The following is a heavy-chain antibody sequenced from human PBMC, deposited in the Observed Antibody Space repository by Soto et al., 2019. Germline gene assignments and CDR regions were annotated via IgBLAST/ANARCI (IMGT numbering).Heavy chain of an antibody. J-gene: IGHJ6*02. CDR1: GFTFSSYA. CDR2: ISSSGGST. Sequence: GGSLRLSCAASGFTFSSYAMSWVRQAPGKGLEWVSAISSSGGSTYYADSVKGRFTISRDNSKNTLYLQMNSLRAEDTAVYYCAKDSGYSSPYYYYGMDVWGQGTTVTVSS. V-gene: IGHV3-23*01. CDR3: AKDSGYSSPYYYYGMDV. D-gene: IGHD6-13*01.